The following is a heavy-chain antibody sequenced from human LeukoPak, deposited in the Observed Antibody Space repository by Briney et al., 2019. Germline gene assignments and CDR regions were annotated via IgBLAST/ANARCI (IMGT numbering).Heavy chain of an antibody. Sequence: GGSLRLSCAASGFTFSSYAMSWVRQAPGKGLEWVSVIYSGGSTYYADFVKGRFTISRDNSKNTLYLQMNSLRAAATAVYYCARGYSSVRQWYFDLWGRGTLVTVSS. CDR3: ARGYSSVRQWYFDL. V-gene: IGHV3-53*01. CDR1: GFTFSSYA. CDR2: IYSGGST. J-gene: IGHJ2*01. D-gene: IGHD6-19*01.